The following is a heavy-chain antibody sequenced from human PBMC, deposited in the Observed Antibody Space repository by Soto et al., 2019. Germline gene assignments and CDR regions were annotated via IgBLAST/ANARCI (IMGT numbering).Heavy chain of an antibody. V-gene: IGHV1-58*01. J-gene: IGHJ6*02. CDR3: AARRSGLYAMDV. CDR1: GFTFSTSA. Sequence: GASVKVSCKASGFTFSTSAVQWVRQARGQRPEWMGWIVGGSGNTNYAQNSQERVIITRDMSTSTVYMELSSPRSDDTAVYFCAARRSGLYAMDVWGQGTTVTVSS. D-gene: IGHD1-26*01. CDR2: IVGGSGNT.